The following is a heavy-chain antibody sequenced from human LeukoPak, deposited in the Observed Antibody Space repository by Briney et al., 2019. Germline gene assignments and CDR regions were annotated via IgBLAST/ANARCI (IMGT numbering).Heavy chain of an antibody. D-gene: IGHD2-2*01. J-gene: IGHJ4*02. CDR3: ARGRAEDIVVVPAAMTMAEDNY. Sequence: SETLSLTCTVYGGSFSGYYWSWIRQPPGKGLEWIGEINHSGSTNYNPSLKSRVTISVDTSKNPLSLKLSSVTAADTAVYYCARGRAEDIVVVPAAMTMAEDNYWGQGTLVTVSS. V-gene: IGHV4-34*01. CDR2: INHSGST. CDR1: GGSFSGYY.